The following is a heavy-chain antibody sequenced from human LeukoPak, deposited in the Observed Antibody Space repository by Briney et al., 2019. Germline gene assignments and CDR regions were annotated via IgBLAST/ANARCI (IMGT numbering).Heavy chain of an antibody. V-gene: IGHV6-1*01. Sequence: SQILSLTCAISGDSFSSNSAALNWVRQSPSRGLEWLGGTYYSGKWYNDSEVSMKSRITSNPDTSKNPFSLQMNSLTPEDTTVYYCATDPSHLAAAGNYFYYWGQGTLVTVSS. CDR2: TYYSGKWYN. CDR3: ATDPSHLAAAGNYFYY. D-gene: IGHD6-13*01. J-gene: IGHJ4*02. CDR1: GDSFSSNSAA.